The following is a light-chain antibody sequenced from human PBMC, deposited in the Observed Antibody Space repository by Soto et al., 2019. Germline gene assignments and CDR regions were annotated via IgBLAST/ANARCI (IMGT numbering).Light chain of an antibody. CDR2: GAS. Sequence: ELAMTQSPATLSVSLGDRATLSCRASQSVSSKLAWYQQKPGQAPRLLIYGASTRATGIPARFSGSGSGTEFTLTISSLQSEDFAVYSCQQYNNCPLTFGGGTKVEIK. V-gene: IGKV3-15*01. CDR1: QSVSSK. J-gene: IGKJ4*01. CDR3: QQYNNCPLT.